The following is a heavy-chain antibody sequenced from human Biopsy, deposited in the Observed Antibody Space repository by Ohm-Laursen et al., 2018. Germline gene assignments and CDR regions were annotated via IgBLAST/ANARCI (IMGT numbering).Heavy chain of an antibody. J-gene: IGHJ4*02. CDR3: SSRGSGGSSFDY. CDR2: ISNSGNT. D-gene: IGHD2-15*01. CDR1: GDSINSFH. Sequence: SDTLSLTCTVSGDSINSFHWSWIRQAPGKGLEWVGFISNSGNTNYNPSLKSRVTITADTSKNQFSLKLGSVTVADTAVFYCSSRGSGGSSFDYWGQGSLVTVSS. V-gene: IGHV4-59*08.